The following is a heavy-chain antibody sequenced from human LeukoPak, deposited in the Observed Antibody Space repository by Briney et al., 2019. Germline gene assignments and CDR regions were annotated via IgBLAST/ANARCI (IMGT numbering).Heavy chain of an antibody. D-gene: IGHD3-22*01. CDR1: GVSFSGYY. V-gene: IGHV4-34*01. CDR2: INHSGST. CDR3: ARPPSRYYYDSSGYFFGI. Sequence: TSETLSLTCAVYGVSFSGYYWSWLRQPPGKGLEWIGEINHSGSTNYNPSLKSRVTISVDTSKTQFSLKLSSVTAADTAVYYCARPPSRYYYDSSGYFFGIWGQGTMVTVSS. J-gene: IGHJ3*02.